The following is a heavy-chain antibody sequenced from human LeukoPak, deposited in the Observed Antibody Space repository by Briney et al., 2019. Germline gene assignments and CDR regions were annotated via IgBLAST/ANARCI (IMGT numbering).Heavy chain of an antibody. V-gene: IGHV4-31*03. CDR1: GGSISSGGYY. CDR3: ARAPVDIAVAGPFDY. CDR2: IYYSGST. D-gene: IGHD6-19*01. Sequence: PSETLSLTCTVSGGSISSGGYYWSWIRQHPGKGLEWIGYIYYSGSTYYNPSLKSRVTISVDTSKNQFSLKLSSVTAADTAVYYCARAPVDIAVAGPFDYWGQGTLVTVSS. J-gene: IGHJ4*02.